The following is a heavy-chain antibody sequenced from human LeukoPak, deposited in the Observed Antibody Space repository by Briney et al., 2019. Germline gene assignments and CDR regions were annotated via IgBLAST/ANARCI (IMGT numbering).Heavy chain of an antibody. CDR2: IIPIFGTA. V-gene: IGHV1-69*05. CDR1: GGTFSSYA. Sequence: ASVKVSCKASGGTFSSYAIGWVRQAPGQGLEWMGGIIPIFGTANYAQKFQGRVTMTRDMSTSTVYMELGSLRSEDTAVYYCARDREIVGGNWFDPWGQGTLVTVSS. CDR3: ARDREIVGGNWFDP. J-gene: IGHJ5*02. D-gene: IGHD3-22*01.